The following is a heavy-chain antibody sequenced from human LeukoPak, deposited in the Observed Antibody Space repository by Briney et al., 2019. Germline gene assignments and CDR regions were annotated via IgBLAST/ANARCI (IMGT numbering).Heavy chain of an antibody. CDR1: GGSISSGGYS. J-gene: IGHJ4*02. CDR2: IYHSRIT. Sequence: SETLSLTCAVSGGSISSGGYSWSWIRQPPGKGLEWIGYIYHSRITYYNPSLKSRVTMSLDRSKNQFSLKLTSVTAADTAVYYCARRVVAIFYFDYWGQGALVTVSS. V-gene: IGHV4-30-2*01. D-gene: IGHD3-3*01. CDR3: ARRVVAIFYFDY.